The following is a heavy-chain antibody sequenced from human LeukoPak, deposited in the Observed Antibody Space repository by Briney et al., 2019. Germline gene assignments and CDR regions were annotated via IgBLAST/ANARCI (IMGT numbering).Heavy chain of an antibody. V-gene: IGHV4-59*01. D-gene: IGHD3-10*01. CDR2: IYYSGST. CDR3: ARTDERNNLTMVRRVIHPAYFAMEA. CDR1: GCSISSYY. J-gene: IGHJ6*02. Sequence: PSETLSLTCTVSGCSISSYYWSWIRQPPGKGLEWIWYIYYSGSTNYNPSLKSRVTISVDTSKNQFSLKLSSVTSADKAVYYCARTDERNNLTMVRRVIHPAYFAMEAWGEGAPVTVSS.